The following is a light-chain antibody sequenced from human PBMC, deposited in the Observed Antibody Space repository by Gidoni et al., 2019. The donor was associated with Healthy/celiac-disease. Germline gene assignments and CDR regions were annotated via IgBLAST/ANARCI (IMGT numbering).Light chain of an antibody. J-gene: IGLJ2*01. CDR2: GNS. CDR3: QSYDSSLSGVV. Sequence: CTGRSSNIGAGYDVHWYQQLPGTAPKLLIYGNSNRPSGVPDRFSGSKSGTSASLAITGLQAEDEADYYCQSYDSSLSGVVFGGGTKLTVL. V-gene: IGLV1-40*01. CDR1: SSNIGAGYD.